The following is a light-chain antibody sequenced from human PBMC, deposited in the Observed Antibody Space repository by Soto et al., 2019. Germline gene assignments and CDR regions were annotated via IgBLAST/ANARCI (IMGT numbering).Light chain of an antibody. Sequence: DIVMTQSPDSLAVSLGERATINCKSSQSVLYSSNNKNYLAWYQQKPGQPPKLLIYWASTRVSGVPDRFSGSGSGTDFTLTISSLQAEDLAVYYCQQYYSTPRTFGQGTKVEIK. CDR2: WAS. CDR3: QQYYSTPRT. V-gene: IGKV4-1*01. J-gene: IGKJ1*01. CDR1: QSVLYSSNNKNY.